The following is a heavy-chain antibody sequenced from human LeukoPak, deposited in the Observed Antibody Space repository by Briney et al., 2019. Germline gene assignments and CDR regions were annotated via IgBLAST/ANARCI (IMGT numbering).Heavy chain of an antibody. CDR3: ARAHIVVVPAATPLFDY. Sequence: SETLSLTCTVSGGSVSSGGYYWSWIRQHPGKGLEWIGYIYYSGSTYYNPSLKSRVTISVDTSKNQFSLKLSSVTAADTAVYYCARAHIVVVPAATPLFDYWGQGTLVTVSS. CDR2: IYYSGST. J-gene: IGHJ4*02. CDR1: GGSVSSGGYY. D-gene: IGHD2-2*01. V-gene: IGHV4-31*03.